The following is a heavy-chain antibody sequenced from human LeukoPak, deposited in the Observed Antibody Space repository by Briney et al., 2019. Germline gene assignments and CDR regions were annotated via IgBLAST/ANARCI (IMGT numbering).Heavy chain of an antibody. CDR1: GFTFNGCA. V-gene: IGHV3-23*01. J-gene: IGHJ5*02. Sequence: PGGSLTLSCAASGFTFNGCAMSWVPQTPGKGLEWVSTINDSGHGTYYADSVKGRFTISRDNSKNTLYLGMNSLRTEDTAVYYCAKDDGSDSSGWYGNYDLWGQGTLVTVSS. CDR2: INDSGHGT. D-gene: IGHD6-19*01. CDR3: AKDDGSDSSGWYGNYDL.